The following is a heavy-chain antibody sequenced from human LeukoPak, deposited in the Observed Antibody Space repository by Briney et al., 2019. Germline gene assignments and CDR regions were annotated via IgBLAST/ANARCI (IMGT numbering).Heavy chain of an antibody. Sequence: PGRSLRLSCTASGFLFSTYAMHWVRQAPGKGLEWVAVISYDGSNKYYADSVKGRFTISRDNSKNTLSLQMNSLGPDDTALYYCARGLFTGGTDFAYWGQGTLVTVSS. CDR1: GFLFSTYA. CDR2: ISYDGSNK. D-gene: IGHD2-8*02. CDR3: ARGLFTGGTDFAY. V-gene: IGHV3-30-3*01. J-gene: IGHJ4*02.